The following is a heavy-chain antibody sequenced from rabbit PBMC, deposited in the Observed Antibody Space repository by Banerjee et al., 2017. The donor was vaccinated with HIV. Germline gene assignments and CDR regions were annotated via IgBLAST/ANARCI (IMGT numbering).Heavy chain of an antibody. CDR1: GFSFSSSYW. J-gene: IGHJ4*01. CDR2: IYAGSSGKT. CDR3: ARAPYYVYNDGGYTFNL. V-gene: IGHV1S45*01. Sequence: QQQLVESGGGLVKPGASLTLTCTASGFSFSSSYWICWVRQAPGKGLEWIACIYAGSSGKTYYASWVNGRFTISKTSSTTVTLQMTSLTAADTATYFCARAPYYVYNDGGYTFNLWGPGTLVTVS. D-gene: IGHD1-1*01.